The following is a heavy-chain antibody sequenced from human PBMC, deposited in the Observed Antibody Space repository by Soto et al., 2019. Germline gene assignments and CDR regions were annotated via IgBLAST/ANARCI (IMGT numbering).Heavy chain of an antibody. CDR2: IIPIFGTA. V-gene: IGHV1-69*01. Sequence: QVQLVQSGAEVKKPGSSVKVSCKASGGTFSSYAISWVRQAPGQGLEWMGGIIPIFGTANYAQKFQGRVTITADESTSTAYMELSRLRSEDTAVYYCARVGVYGSGSYFYYGMDVWGQGTTVTVSS. D-gene: IGHD3-10*01. CDR1: GGTFSSYA. J-gene: IGHJ6*02. CDR3: ARVGVYGSGSYFYYGMDV.